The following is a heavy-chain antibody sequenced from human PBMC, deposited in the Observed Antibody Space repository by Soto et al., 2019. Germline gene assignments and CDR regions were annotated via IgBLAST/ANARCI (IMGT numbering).Heavy chain of an antibody. V-gene: IGHV3-21*01. CDR3: ARGEMATIGHFDY. CDR2: ISRSSSYI. CDR1: GFTFSSYS. Sequence: GGSLRLSCAASGFTFSSYSMNWVRQAPGKGLEWVSSISRSSSYIYYADSVKGRFTISRDNAKNSLYLQMNSLRAEDTAVYYCARGEMATIGHFDYWGQGTLVTVYS. D-gene: IGHD5-12*01. J-gene: IGHJ4*02.